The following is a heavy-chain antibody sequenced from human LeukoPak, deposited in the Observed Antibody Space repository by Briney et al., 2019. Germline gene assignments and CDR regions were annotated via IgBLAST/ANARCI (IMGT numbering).Heavy chain of an antibody. J-gene: IGHJ4*02. CDR3: ARGDPHSGSYYTYFDY. CDR1: GGTFSSYT. CDR2: IIPILGIA. V-gene: IGHV1-69*02. Sequence: SGNVSCKASGGTFSSYTISWVRHAPGQGLEWMGRIIPILGIANYAQKFEGRVTITADKSTSTAYMELSSLRSEDTAVYYCARGDPHSGSYYTYFDYWGQGTLVTVSS. D-gene: IGHD3-10*01.